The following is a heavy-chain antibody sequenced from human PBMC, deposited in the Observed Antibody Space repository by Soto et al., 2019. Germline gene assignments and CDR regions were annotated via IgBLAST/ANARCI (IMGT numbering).Heavy chain of an antibody. CDR3: GSGSYYHAAFDI. CDR2: ISAYNGDT. D-gene: IGHD3-10*01. J-gene: IGHJ3*02. V-gene: IGHV1-18*01. CDR1: GYTFRDYG. Sequence: ASVKVSCKASGYTFRDYGISWVRQAPGEGLEWMGWISAYNGDTNYVERLQDRITMTTDTATSTAYMELSNLRSDDTAVYYYGSGSYYHAAFDIWGQGTMVTVSS.